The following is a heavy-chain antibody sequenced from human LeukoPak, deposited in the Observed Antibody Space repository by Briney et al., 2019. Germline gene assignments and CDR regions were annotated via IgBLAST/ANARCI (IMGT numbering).Heavy chain of an antibody. Sequence: SETLSLTCNVSGGSISSYYWSWIRQPPGKGLEWIGYIYYSGSTNYNPSLKSRVTISVDTSKNQFSLKLSSVTAADTAVYYCAREVMSIAAFDYWGQGTLVTVSS. D-gene: IGHD6-6*01. CDR1: GGSISSYY. J-gene: IGHJ4*02. CDR2: IYYSGST. CDR3: AREVMSIAAFDY. V-gene: IGHV4-59*01.